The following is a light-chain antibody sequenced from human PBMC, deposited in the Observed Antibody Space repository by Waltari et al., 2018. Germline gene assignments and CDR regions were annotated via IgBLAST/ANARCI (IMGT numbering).Light chain of an antibody. V-gene: IGKV3-20*01. CDR3: QNHERLPAT. CDR1: QSLGRY. J-gene: IGKJ1*01. Sequence: EIVLTQSPGTLSLSPGERATLSCRAKQSLGRYLAWYQLKPDQAPRLLIYGASSRATGNPDRFSGSGSGTDFSLNNNKLAVENFAVYYCQNHERLPATFGQGTKVEIK. CDR2: GAS.